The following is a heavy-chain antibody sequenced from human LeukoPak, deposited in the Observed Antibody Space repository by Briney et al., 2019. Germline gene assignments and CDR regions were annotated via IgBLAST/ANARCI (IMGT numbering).Heavy chain of an antibody. J-gene: IGHJ3*02. CDR2: ISGSGGST. CDR3: AKGRYYHDNSDAFEI. CDR1: GFTFSSYA. D-gene: IGHD3-22*01. Sequence: GGSLRLSCAVSGFTFSSYAISWVRQAPGKGLEWVSAISGSGGSTYYADSVKGRFTISRDNSKNTLYLQMNSLRAEDTAVYQCAKGRYYHDNSDAFEIWGQGTMVTVSS. V-gene: IGHV3-23*01.